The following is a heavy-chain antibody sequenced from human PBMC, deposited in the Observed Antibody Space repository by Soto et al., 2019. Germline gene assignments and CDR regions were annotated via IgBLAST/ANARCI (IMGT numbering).Heavy chain of an antibody. D-gene: IGHD1-26*01. CDR2: IFSNDEK. V-gene: IGHV2-26*01. Sequence: QVTLKESGPVLVKPTETLTLTCTVSGFSLSNARMGVSWIRQPPGKALEWLAHIFSNDEKSYSTSLKSRLTLSKDTSKSQVVLTMTNMDPVDTATYYCARATGVGATTYYFDYWGQGTLVTVSS. J-gene: IGHJ4*02. CDR3: ARATGVGATTYYFDY. CDR1: GFSLSNARMG.